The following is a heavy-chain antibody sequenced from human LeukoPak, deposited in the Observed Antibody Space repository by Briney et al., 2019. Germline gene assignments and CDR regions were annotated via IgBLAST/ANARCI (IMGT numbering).Heavy chain of an antibody. CDR2: ISGSGGST. J-gene: IGHJ5*02. CDR3: ATGGSTSSDNWFDP. V-gene: IGHV3-23*01. D-gene: IGHD2-2*01. Sequence: GGSLRLSCAASGFTFSSYAMSWFRQAPGKGLEWVSAISGSGGSTYYADSVKGRFTISRDNSKNTLYLQMNSLRAEDTAVYYCATGGSTSSDNWFDPWGQGTLVTVSS. CDR1: GFTFSSYA.